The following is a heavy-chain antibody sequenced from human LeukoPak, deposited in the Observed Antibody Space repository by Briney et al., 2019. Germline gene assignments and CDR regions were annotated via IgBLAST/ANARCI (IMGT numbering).Heavy chain of an antibody. V-gene: IGHV3-33*01. CDR1: GFTFSSYG. J-gene: IGHJ4*02. CDR3: ARDQHDTWSRRGNFDY. Sequence: GGSLRLSCAASGFTFSSYGMHWVRQAPGKGLEWVAVIWYDGSNKYYADSVKGRFTISRDNSKNTLYLQMNSLRAEDTAVYYCARDQHDTWSRRGNFDYWGQGTLVTVSS. CDR2: IWYDGSNK. D-gene: IGHD3-3*01.